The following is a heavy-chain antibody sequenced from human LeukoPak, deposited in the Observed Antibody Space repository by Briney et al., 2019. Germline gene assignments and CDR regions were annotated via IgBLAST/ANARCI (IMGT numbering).Heavy chain of an antibody. V-gene: IGHV3-23*01. J-gene: IGHJ4*02. Sequence: PGGSLRLSCAASGFTFSSYSMAWVRQAPGKGLEWVSIISGSSGATFYADSVKGRFTISRDNSKNTLYLEISSLRAEDTAVYYCAKEGDRGFVVADYFDYWGQGTLVTVSS. CDR1: GFTFSSYS. CDR2: ISGSSGAT. D-gene: IGHD2-15*01. CDR3: AKEGDRGFVVADYFDY.